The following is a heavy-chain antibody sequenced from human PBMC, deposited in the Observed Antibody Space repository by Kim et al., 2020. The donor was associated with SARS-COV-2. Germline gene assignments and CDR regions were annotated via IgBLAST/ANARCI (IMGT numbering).Heavy chain of an antibody. D-gene: IGHD3-3*01. V-gene: IGHV3-48*02. J-gene: IGHJ4*02. CDR1: GFTFSSYS. CDR3: ARDGGYDFWSGYYHFDY. Sequence: GGSLRLSCAASGFTFSSYSMNWVRQAPGKGLEWVSYISSSSSTIYYADSVKGRFTISRDNAKNSLYLQMNSLRDEDTAVYYCARDGGYDFWSGYYHFDYWGQGTLVTVSS. CDR2: ISSSSSTI.